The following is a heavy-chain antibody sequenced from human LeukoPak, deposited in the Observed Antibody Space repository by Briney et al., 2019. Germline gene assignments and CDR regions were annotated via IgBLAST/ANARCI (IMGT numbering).Heavy chain of an antibody. J-gene: IGHJ4*02. D-gene: IGHD3-3*01. CDR1: GGSISSYY. V-gene: IGHV4-59*12. CDR3: ARVTAIVYYDFWSGYYGYFDY. CDR2: IYHSGTT. Sequence: KPSETLSLTCTVSGGSISSYYWSWIRQPPGKGLEWIGYIYHSGTTNYNPSLKSRVTISVDTSKNQFSLKLSSVTAADTAVYYCARVTAIVYYDFWSGYYGYFDYWGQGTLVTVSS.